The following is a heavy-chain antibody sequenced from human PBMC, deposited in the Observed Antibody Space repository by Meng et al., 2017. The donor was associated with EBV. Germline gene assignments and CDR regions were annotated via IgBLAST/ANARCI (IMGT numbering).Heavy chain of an antibody. D-gene: IGHD2-2*01. CDR2: IYDGGTT. CDR3: AKSSSSTPGVVDS. J-gene: IGHJ4*02. Sequence: QVQLQESGPGLVKPSETLSLTCTVSGASVSGGTFHWSWIRQPPGKELQWIGYIYDGGTTIYNLSLKSRVTIFLDTSRNQFSLGLRSVTTADTAVYYCAKSSSSTPGVVDSWGQGTLVTVSS. CDR1: GASVSGGTFH. V-gene: IGHV4-61*01.